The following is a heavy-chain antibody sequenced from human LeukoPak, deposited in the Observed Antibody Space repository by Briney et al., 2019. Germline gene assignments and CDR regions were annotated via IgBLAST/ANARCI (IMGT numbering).Heavy chain of an antibody. CDR2: ISYDGSKK. D-gene: IGHD6-13*01. J-gene: IGHJ5*01. CDR3: ARGRGASYSSSWYDF. V-gene: IGHV3-30*04. Sequence: PGGSLRLSCAASGFTFSNYAMHWVRQAPGKWLEWVAVISYDGSKKHYADSVKGRFTISRDNSKNTLYLQMNSLNTEDTAVYYCARGRGASYSSSWYDFWGQGTLVTVSS. CDR1: GFTFSNYA.